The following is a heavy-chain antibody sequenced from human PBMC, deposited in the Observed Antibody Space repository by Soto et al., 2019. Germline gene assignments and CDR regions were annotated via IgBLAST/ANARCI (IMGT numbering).Heavy chain of an antibody. D-gene: IGHD3-22*01. Sequence: GGSLRLSCAASGFTFSSYAMSWVRQAPGKGLEWVSAISGSGGSTYYADSVKGRFTISRDNSKNTLYLQMNSLRAEDTAVYYCAKDRENTMIVVVIPNSFDYWGQGTLVTVSS. V-gene: IGHV3-23*01. CDR1: GFTFSSYA. CDR2: ISGSGGST. CDR3: AKDRENTMIVVVIPNSFDY. J-gene: IGHJ4*02.